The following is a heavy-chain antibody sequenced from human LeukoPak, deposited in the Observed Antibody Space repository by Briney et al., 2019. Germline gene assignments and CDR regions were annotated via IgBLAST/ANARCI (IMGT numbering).Heavy chain of an antibody. CDR2: IIPIFGSA. J-gene: IGHJ4*02. D-gene: IGHD3-22*01. V-gene: IGHV1-69*13. Sequence: SVKVSCKASGGTFSSYAISWVRQAPGQGLEWMGGIIPIFGSANYAQKFQGRVTITADESTSTAYMELSSLRSEDTAVYYCARGLNYYDSSGYYYWGQGTLVTVSS. CDR3: ARGLNYYDSSGYYY. CDR1: GGTFSSYA.